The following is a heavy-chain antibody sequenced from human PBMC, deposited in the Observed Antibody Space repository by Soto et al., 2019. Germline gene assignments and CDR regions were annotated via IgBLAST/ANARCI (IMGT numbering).Heavy chain of an antibody. Sequence: SETLSLTCAVSSGSISSSNWWSWVRQPPGKGLEWIGEIYHSGSTNYNRSLKSRVTISVDKSKNQFSLKLSSVTAADTAVYYCARAGQQPYFDYWGRGTLVTVSS. CDR3: ARAGQQPYFDY. CDR1: SGSISSSNW. J-gene: IGHJ4*02. V-gene: IGHV4-4*02. D-gene: IGHD6-13*01. CDR2: IYHSGST.